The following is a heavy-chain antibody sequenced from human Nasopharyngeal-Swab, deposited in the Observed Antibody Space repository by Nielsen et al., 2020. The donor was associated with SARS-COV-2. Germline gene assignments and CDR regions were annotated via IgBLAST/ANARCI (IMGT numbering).Heavy chain of an antibody. CDR1: GVSISSYY. CDR2: IYYSGST. CDR3: AGETTLTYYFDY. J-gene: IGHJ4*02. D-gene: IGHD4-17*01. Sequence: SETLSLTCTVSGVSISSYYWSWIRQPPGKGLEWIGYIYYSGSTNYNPSLKSRVTISVDTSKNQFSLKLSSVTAADTAVYYCAGETTLTYYFDYLGQGTLVTVSS. V-gene: IGHV4-59*01.